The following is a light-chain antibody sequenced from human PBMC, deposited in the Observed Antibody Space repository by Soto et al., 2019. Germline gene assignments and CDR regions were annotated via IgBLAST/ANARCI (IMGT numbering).Light chain of an antibody. CDR2: DAS. J-gene: IGKJ5*01. CDR3: QQYNNWPPIT. V-gene: IGKV3-15*01. Sequence: EIMMKQSPATLSVSPGERATLSCRASQSVRSSLAWYHQKPGQAPRLLIYDASTRATGIPARFSGSGSATEFTLTISSLQSEDFAVYYCQQYNNWPPITFGQGTRLET. CDR1: QSVRSS.